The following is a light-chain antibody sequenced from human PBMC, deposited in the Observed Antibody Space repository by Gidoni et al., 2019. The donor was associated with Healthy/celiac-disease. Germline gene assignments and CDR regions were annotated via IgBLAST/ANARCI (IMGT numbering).Light chain of an antibody. CDR3: QSYDSSLSVLYV. Sequence: QSVLTQPPSVSGAPGQRVTISCTGSSSNIGAGYDVHWYQQLPGTAPNRLIYGNSNRPSGGPDRFSGSKSGTSASLAITGLQAEDEADYYCQSYDSSLSVLYVFGTGTKVTVL. V-gene: IGLV1-40*01. J-gene: IGLJ1*01. CDR2: GNS. CDR1: SSNIGAGYD.